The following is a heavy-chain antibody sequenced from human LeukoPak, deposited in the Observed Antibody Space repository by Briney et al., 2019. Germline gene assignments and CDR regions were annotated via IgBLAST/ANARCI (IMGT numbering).Heavy chain of an antibody. J-gene: IGHJ6*02. V-gene: IGHV4-59*08. Sequence: SETLSLTCTVSGGSISSYYWSWIRQPPGKGLEWIGYIYYSGSTNYNPSLKSRVTISVDTSKNQFSLKLSSVTAADTAVYYCARLMIPDILTGYYYYGMDVWGQGTTVTVSS. D-gene: IGHD3-9*01. CDR2: IYYSGST. CDR1: GGSISSYY. CDR3: ARLMIPDILTGYYYYGMDV.